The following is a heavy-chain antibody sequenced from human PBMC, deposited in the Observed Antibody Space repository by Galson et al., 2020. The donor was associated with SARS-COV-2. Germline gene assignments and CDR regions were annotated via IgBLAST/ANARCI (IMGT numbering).Heavy chain of an antibody. CDR1: GDSISNYY. Sequence: SQTLSLTCGVSGDSISNYYWAWIRQSPGKGLEWIGYIHYSGSTNYNPSLKSRVTISVDTSKNQFSLKLTSVTAADTAVYYCARTWAKLSWFDPWGQGTLITVSS. J-gene: IGHJ5*02. V-gene: IGHV4-59*01. CDR3: ARTWAKLSWFDP. D-gene: IGHD1-1*01. CDR2: IHYSGST.